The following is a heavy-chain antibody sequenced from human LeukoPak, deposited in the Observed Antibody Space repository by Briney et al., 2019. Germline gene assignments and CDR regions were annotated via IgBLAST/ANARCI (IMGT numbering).Heavy chain of an antibody. Sequence: GGSLRLSCAASGFTFSSYAMSWVRQAPGKGLEWVSAISGSGGSTYYADSVKGRFTISRDNSKNTLYLQMNSLRAEDTAVYYCAKADIVVVAAIRFDYWGQGTLVTVSS. CDR3: AKADIVVVAAIRFDY. V-gene: IGHV3-23*01. J-gene: IGHJ4*02. D-gene: IGHD2-21*02. CDR2: ISGSGGST. CDR1: GFTFSSYA.